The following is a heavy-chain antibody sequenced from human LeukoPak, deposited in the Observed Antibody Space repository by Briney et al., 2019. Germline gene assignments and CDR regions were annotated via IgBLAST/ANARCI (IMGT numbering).Heavy chain of an antibody. CDR2: FDPEDGET. V-gene: IGHV1-24*01. J-gene: IGHJ4*02. D-gene: IGHD1-26*01. CDR1: GYTLTELT. Sequence: GASEKVSRKVSGYTLTELTMHRVRQASGQGLERMGGFDPEDGETIYAQKFQGRVTMTEDTTTDTDYMELSSLKSEDTAVYYCATLIVGATTQYFDYWGQGTLVTVSS. CDR3: ATLIVGATTQYFDY.